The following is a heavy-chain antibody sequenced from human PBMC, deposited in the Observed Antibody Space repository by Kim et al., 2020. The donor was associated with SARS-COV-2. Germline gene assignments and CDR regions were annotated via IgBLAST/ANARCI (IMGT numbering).Heavy chain of an antibody. CDR2: IYSGGSST. CDR3: AKLYGSGSLSYFQH. J-gene: IGHJ1*01. CDR1: GFTFSSYA. D-gene: IGHD3-10*01. V-gene: IGHV3-23*03. Sequence: GGSLRLSCAASGFTFSSYAMSWVRQAPGKGLEWVSVIYSGGSSTYYADSVKGRFTISRDNSKNTLYLQMNSLRAEDTAVYYCAKLYGSGSLSYFQHWGQGTLVTVSS.